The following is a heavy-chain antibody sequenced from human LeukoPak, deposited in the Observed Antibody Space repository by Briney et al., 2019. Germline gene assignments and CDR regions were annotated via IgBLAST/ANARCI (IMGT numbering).Heavy chain of an antibody. CDR1: GGSIGSGYY. CDR2: IYHSGST. V-gene: IGHV4-38-2*02. CDR3: ARLGQWLLSDY. Sequence: SETLSLTCTVSGGSIGSGYYWGWIRQPPGKGLEWIGSIYHSGSTYYNPSLKSRVTISVDTSKNQFSLKLSSVTVADTAVYYCARLGQWLLSDYWGQGTLVTVSS. J-gene: IGHJ4*02. D-gene: IGHD5-12*01.